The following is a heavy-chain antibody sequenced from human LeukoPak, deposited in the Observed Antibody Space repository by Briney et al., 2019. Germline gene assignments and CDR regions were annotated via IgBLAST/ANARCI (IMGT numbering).Heavy chain of an antibody. CDR3: ARGLGSSWGYYYYGMDV. CDR2: INHSGST. J-gene: IGHJ6*02. D-gene: IGHD6-13*01. V-gene: IGHV4-34*01. Sequence: SETLSLTCAVYGGSFSGYYWSWIRQPPGKGLQWIGEINHSGSTNYNPSLKSRVTISVDTSKNQFSLKLSSVTAADTAVYYCARGLGSSWGYYYYGMDVWGQGTTVTVSS. CDR1: GGSFSGYY.